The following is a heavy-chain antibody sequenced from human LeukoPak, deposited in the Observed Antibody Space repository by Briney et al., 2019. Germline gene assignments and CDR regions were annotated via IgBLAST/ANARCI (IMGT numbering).Heavy chain of an antibody. J-gene: IGHJ6*03. CDR1: GGSISSYY. CDR3: ARTPGSYYYYYYMDV. V-gene: IGHV4-59*12. Sequence: SETLSLTCTVSGGSISSYYWSWIRQPPGKGLDWIGYIYYSGSTNYNPSLKSRVTISVDTSKNQFSLKLSSVTAADTAVYYCARTPGSYYYYYYMDVWGKGTTVTVSS. CDR2: IYYSGST. D-gene: IGHD1-26*01.